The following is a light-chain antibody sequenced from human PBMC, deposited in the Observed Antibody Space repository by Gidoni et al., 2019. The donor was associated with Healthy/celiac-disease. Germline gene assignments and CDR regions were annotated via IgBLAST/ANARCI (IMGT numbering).Light chain of an antibody. J-gene: IGKJ4*01. V-gene: IGKV3-11*01. CDR3: QQRSNLPLT. CDR1: QSVSSY. CDR2: DAA. Sequence: EIVLTQSPATLSLSPGDRATLSCRASQSVSSYLAWYQQKPGQAPMLLIYDAANRATGIPARFSGSGSGTDFTLTISSLEPEEFAVYYCQQRSNLPLTFGGGTKVEIK.